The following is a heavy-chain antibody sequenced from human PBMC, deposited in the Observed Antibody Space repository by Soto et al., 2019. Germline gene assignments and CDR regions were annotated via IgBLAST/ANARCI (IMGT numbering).Heavy chain of an antibody. CDR1: GGSISRYY. Sequence: SETLSLTCTVSGGSISRYYWSWIRQPPGKGLEWIGYIYYSGSTNYNPSLKSRVTISVDTSKNQFSLKLSSVTAADTAVYYCARDTRDGYYFEYWGQGILVTVSS. CDR3: ARDTRDGYYFEY. J-gene: IGHJ4*02. D-gene: IGHD1-26*01. V-gene: IGHV4-59*12. CDR2: IYYSGST.